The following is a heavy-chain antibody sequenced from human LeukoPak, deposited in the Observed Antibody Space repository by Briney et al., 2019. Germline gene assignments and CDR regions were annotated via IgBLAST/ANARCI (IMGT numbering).Heavy chain of an antibody. CDR1: GFTFSSYA. CDR2: ISYDGSNK. D-gene: IGHD2-21*02. J-gene: IGHJ3*02. CDR3: ARARAVVTAIRGDAFDI. V-gene: IGHV3-30*04. Sequence: PGGSLRLSCAASGFTFSSYAMHWVRQAPGKGLEWVAVISYDGSNKYYADSVKGRFTISRDNSKNTLYLQMNSLRAEDTAVYYCARARAVVTAIRGDAFDIWGQGTMVTVSS.